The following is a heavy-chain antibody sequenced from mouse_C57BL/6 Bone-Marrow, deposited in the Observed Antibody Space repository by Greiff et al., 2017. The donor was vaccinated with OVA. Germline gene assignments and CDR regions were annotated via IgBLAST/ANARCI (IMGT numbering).Heavy chain of an antibody. V-gene: IGHV1-62-2*01. J-gene: IGHJ3*01. CDR1: GYTFTEYT. CDR3: ARHEDTFYYDYDGVFFAY. Sequence: VQVVESGAELVKPGASVKLSCKASGYTFTEYTIHWVKQRSGQGLEWIGWFYPGSGSIKYNEKFKDKATLTADKSSSTVYMELSRLTSEDSAVYFCARHEDTFYYDYDGVFFAYWGQGTLVTVSA. D-gene: IGHD2-4*01. CDR2: FYPGSGSI.